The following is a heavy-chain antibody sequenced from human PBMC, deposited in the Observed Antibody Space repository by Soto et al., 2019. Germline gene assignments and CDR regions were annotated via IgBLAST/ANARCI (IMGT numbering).Heavy chain of an antibody. Sequence: DVHLVESGGSLVQPGGSLRLSCAASGFTFSNYWMTWVRQAPGKGLEWVANIKGDASETLYVDXVKGRFTISRDNAKXXXXXXXXXXXXXXXXXXXXXXXXXXXXXGQDYWGLDVWGQGTTVIVSS. CDR1: GFTFSNYW. CDR3: XXXXXXXXXGQDYWGLDV. V-gene: IGHV3-7*01. CDR2: IKGDASET. J-gene: IGHJ6*02.